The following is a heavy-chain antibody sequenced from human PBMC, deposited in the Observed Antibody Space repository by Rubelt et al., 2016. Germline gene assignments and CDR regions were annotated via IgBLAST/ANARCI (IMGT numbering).Heavy chain of an antibody. CDR1: GGSISSSDYY. CDR2: IYYRGST. D-gene: IGHD1-26*01. CDR3: ARVLGGTYYDAFDM. V-gene: IGHV4-39*07. Sequence: QLQLQESGPGLVKPSETLSLTCTVSGGSISSSDYYWGWIRQPPGKGLEWIGSIYYRGSTYYNPSLKRRVTMSVDTSKNQFSLELSFLTSAETAVDYCARVLGGTYYDAFDMWGQGTVVTVFS. J-gene: IGHJ3*02.